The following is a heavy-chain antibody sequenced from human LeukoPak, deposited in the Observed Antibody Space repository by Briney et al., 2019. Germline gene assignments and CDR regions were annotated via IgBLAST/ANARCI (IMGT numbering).Heavy chain of an antibody. Sequence: SVKVSCKASGGTYSSYAISWVRQASGQGLEWMGGIIPLFGTANYAQKLQGRVTITADKSTCTDYMVLSSLRADDTAGYYCARALLWFGEHSNWCVPGGQGTLVTVSS. CDR3: ARALLWFGEHSNWCVP. CDR2: IIPLFGTA. J-gene: IGHJ5*02. CDR1: GGTYSSYA. V-gene: IGHV1-69*06. D-gene: IGHD3-10*01.